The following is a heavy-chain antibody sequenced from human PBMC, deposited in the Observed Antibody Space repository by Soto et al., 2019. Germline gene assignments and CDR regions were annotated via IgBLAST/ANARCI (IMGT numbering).Heavy chain of an antibody. J-gene: IGHJ4*02. D-gene: IGHD6-13*01. CDR2: INSDGSST. CDR1: GFTFSSYW. CDR3: ARDMGYSSSLTGADY. V-gene: IGHV3-74*01. Sequence: EVQLVESGGGLVQPGGSLRLSCAASGFTFSSYWMHWVRQAPGKGLVLVSRINSDGSSTSYADSVKGRFTISRDNAKNTLYLQMNSLRAEDTAVYYCARDMGYSSSLTGADYWGQGTLVTVSS.